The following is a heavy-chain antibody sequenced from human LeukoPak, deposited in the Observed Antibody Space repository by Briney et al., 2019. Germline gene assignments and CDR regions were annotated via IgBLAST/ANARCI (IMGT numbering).Heavy chain of an antibody. V-gene: IGHV4-4*07. CDR1: GXSISSYY. CDR3: ARDKTGDYGDLNWFDP. CDR2: IYTSGST. D-gene: IGHD4-17*01. Sequence: SETLSLTCTVSGXSISSYYWSWMRQPVGKGREWIGRIYTSGSTKYNPSLKSRVTMSVDTSKSQFSLKLSSVTAADTAVYYCARDKTGDYGDLNWFDPWGQGTLVTVSS. J-gene: IGHJ5*02.